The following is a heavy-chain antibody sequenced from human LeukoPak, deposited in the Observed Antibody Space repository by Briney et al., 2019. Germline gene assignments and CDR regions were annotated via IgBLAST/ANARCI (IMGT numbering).Heavy chain of an antibody. Sequence: ASVKVSCKASGYTFTGYYMHWVRQAPGQGLEWMGRINPNSGGTNYAQKFQGRVTMTRDTSISTAYMELSGLRSDDTAVYYCARDRSSSSREGYFDYWGQGTLVTVSS. CDR3: ARDRSSSSREGYFDY. CDR2: INPNSGGT. V-gene: IGHV1-2*06. J-gene: IGHJ4*02. CDR1: GYTFTGYY. D-gene: IGHD6-6*01.